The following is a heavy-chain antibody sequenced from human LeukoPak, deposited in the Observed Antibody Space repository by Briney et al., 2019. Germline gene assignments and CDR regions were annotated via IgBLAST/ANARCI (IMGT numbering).Heavy chain of an antibody. J-gene: IGHJ4*02. CDR3: ARDYYYDSSGYYYGLYDY. Sequence: SGGSLRLSCGASGFTFTDYWMTWVRQAPGKGLEWVAVISYDESNKYYADSVKGRFTISRDNSKNTLYLQMNSLRADDMAVYYCARDYYYDSSGYYYGLYDYWGQGTLVTVSS. V-gene: IGHV3-30*03. CDR1: GFTFTDYW. D-gene: IGHD3-22*01. CDR2: ISYDESNK.